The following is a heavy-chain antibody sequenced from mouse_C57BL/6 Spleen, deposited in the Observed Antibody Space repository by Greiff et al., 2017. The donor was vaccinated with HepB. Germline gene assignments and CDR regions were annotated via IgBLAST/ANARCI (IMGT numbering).Heavy chain of an antibody. J-gene: IGHJ2*01. V-gene: IGHV5-17*01. CDR3: AREGGYYVSYFDY. D-gene: IGHD2-3*01. CDR1: GFTFSDYG. CDR2: ISSGSSTI. Sequence: EVKVVESGGGLVKPGGSLKLSCAASGFTFSDYGMHWVRQAPEKGLEWVAYISSGSSTIYYADTVKGRFTISRDNAKNTLFLHMTSLRSEDTAMYYCAREGGYYVSYFDYWGQGTTLTVSS.